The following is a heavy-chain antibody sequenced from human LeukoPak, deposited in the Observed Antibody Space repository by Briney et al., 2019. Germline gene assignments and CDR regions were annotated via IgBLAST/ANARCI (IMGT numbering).Heavy chain of an antibody. CDR1: GFTFSSYG. CDR3: AKDVRYGSGFVYYGMDV. V-gene: IGHV3-30*18. Sequence: GRSLRLSCAASGFTFSSYGMHWVRQAPGKGLEWVAVISYDGSNKYYADSVKGRFTISRDNSKNTLYLQMNSLRAEVTAVYYCAKDVRYGSGFVYYGMDVWGKGTTVTVSS. J-gene: IGHJ6*04. CDR2: ISYDGSNK. D-gene: IGHD3-10*01.